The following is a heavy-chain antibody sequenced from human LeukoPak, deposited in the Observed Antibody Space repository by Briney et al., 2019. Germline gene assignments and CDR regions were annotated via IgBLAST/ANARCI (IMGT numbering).Heavy chain of an antibody. CDR1: GFTFRNYA. CDR2: TSGSGDIK. CDR3: ANYRSGGGGYYSGLEH. Sequence: EGSLSLSCAASGFTFRNYAMTWVRQAPGKGLEWVSRTSGSGDIKLYADSVKGRFTISRTNSENRLYLQMNSLRAEDTAVYYCANYRSGGGGYYSGLEHWGQGTLVAVSS. D-gene: IGHD2-15*01. V-gene: IGHV3-23*01. J-gene: IGHJ4*02.